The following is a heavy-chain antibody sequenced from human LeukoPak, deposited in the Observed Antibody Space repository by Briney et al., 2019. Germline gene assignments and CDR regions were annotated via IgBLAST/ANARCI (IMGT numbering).Heavy chain of an antibody. Sequence: GGSLRLSCAASGFTFSDYYMSWIRQAPGKGLEWVSSISGSGGSTYYVDSVKGRFTISRDNSKNTLYLQMNSLRAEDTAVYYCAKDRGILTGYYNAGLFGYWGQGTLVTVSS. D-gene: IGHD3-9*01. CDR2: ISGSGGST. CDR1: GFTFSDYY. CDR3: AKDRGILTGYYNAGLFGY. J-gene: IGHJ4*02. V-gene: IGHV3-23*01.